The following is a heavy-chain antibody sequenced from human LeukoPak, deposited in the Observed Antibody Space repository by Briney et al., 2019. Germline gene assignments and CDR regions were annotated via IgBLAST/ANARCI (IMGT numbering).Heavy chain of an antibody. D-gene: IGHD3-9*01. J-gene: IGHJ3*02. CDR2: ISSSSSTI. V-gene: IGHV3-48*02. CDR3: ARWAIFDAFDI. Sequence: GGSLRLSCAASGFTFRSYNMNWGRQAPGKGLEWGSYISSSSSTIYYADSVKGRFTISRDNAKNSLYLQMHSLIDEDTAVYYCARWAIFDAFDIWGQGTMVTVSS. CDR1: GFTFRSYN.